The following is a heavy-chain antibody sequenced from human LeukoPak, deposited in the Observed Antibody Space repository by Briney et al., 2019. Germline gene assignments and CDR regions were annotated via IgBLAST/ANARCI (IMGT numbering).Heavy chain of an antibody. J-gene: IGHJ4*02. CDR2: IYYSGST. Sequence: PSETLSLTCTVSGGSISSSSYYWGWIRQPPGKGLEWIGSIYYSGSTYYNPSLKSRVTISVDTSKNQFSLKLSSVTAADTAVYYCARLGIVLTGRFDYWGQGTLVTVSS. CDR3: ARLGIVLTGRFDY. V-gene: IGHV4-39*01. CDR1: GGSISSSSYY. D-gene: IGHD2-8*01.